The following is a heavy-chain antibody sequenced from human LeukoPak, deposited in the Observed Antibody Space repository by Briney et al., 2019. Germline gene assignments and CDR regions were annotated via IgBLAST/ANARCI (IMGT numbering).Heavy chain of an antibody. Sequence: GGSLRLSCAASGFTFSSYSMNWVRQAPGKGLEWVSYIRSSSSTIYYADSVKGRFTISRDNAKNSLYLQMNSLRAEDTAVYYCARALFQLPYYYYMDVWGKGTTVTISS. CDR3: ARALFQLPYYYYMDV. CDR2: IRSSSSTI. D-gene: IGHD2-2*01. J-gene: IGHJ6*03. V-gene: IGHV3-48*01. CDR1: GFTFSSYS.